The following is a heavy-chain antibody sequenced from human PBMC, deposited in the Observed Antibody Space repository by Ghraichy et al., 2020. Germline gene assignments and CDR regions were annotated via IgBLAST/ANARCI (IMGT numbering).Heavy chain of an antibody. J-gene: IGHJ4*02. CDR3: ARSIVVVVAAIDY. V-gene: IGHV1-3*01. CDR2: INAGNGNT. Sequence: ASVKVSCKASGYTFTSYAMHWVRQAPGQRLEWMGWINAGNGNTKYSQKFQGRVTITRDTSASTAYMELSSLRSEDTAVYYCARSIVVVVAAIDYWGQGTLVTVSS. CDR1: GYTFTSYA. D-gene: IGHD2-15*01.